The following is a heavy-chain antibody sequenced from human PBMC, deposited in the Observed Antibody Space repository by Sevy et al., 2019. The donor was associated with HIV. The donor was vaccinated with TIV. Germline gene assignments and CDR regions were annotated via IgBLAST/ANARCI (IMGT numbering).Heavy chain of an antibody. CDR2: IWYDGTNE. CDR1: GFTFSSYA. CDR3: AREGLLDWLFSFDY. V-gene: IGHV3-33*01. D-gene: IGHD3-3*01. J-gene: IGHJ4*02. Sequence: GGSLRLSCAASGFTFSSYAIHWVRQAPGKGLEWVAVIWYDGTNEYYADSVKGRFTISRDNSKNTQYLQMNSLRAEDTAVYYCAREGLLDWLFSFDYWGQGTLVTVSS.